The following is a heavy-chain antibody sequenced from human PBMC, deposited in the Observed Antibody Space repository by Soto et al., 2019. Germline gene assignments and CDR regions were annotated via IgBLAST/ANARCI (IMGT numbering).Heavy chain of an antibody. CDR1: GFTFSSYS. CDR2: ISSSSSTI. CDR3: ARDGVRAAAGTYYYYYYMDV. V-gene: IGHV3-48*01. J-gene: IGHJ6*03. D-gene: IGHD6-13*01. Sequence: GGSLRLSCAASGFTFSSYSMNWVRQAPGKGLEWVSYISSSSSTIYYADSVKGRFTISRDNAKNSLYLQMNSLRAEDTAVYYCARDGVRAAAGTYYYYYYMDVWGKGTTVTVSS.